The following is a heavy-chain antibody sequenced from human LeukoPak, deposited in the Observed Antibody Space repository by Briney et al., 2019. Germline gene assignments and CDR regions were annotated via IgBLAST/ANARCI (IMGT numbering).Heavy chain of an antibody. J-gene: IGHJ4*02. D-gene: IGHD6-6*01. CDR1: GGSISSGDYY. CDR3: AISSSSYYFDY. V-gene: IGHV4-30-4*01. Sequence: PSETLSLTCTVSGGSISSGDYYWSWIRQPPGKGLEWIGYIYYSGSTYYNPSLKSRVTISVDTSKNQFSLKLSSVTAADTAVYYCAISSSSYYFDYWGQGTLVTVSS. CDR2: IYYSGST.